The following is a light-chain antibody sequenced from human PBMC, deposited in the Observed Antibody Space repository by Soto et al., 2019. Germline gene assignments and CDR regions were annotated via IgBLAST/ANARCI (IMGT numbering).Light chain of an antibody. CDR3: QQSYTTPPLT. CDR2: AAS. V-gene: IGKV1-39*01. CDR1: ETISMY. Sequence: DIQLTQSPASLSAAVVDRVTITCRASETISMYLNWYQQKPGQAPILLISAASSLPNGVPSRFSGSGSGTDFTLPISSLEYEEFATYYCQQSYTTPPLTFGGGTKVEIK. J-gene: IGKJ4*01.